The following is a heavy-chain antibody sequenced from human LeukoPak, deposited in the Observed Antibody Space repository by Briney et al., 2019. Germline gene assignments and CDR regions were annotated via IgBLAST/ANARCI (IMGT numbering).Heavy chain of an antibody. Sequence: SETLSLTCGVYGVSFSGYFWSWVRQPPGKGLEWIWEIDDSGSTNYNPSLKSHVTISIDTSNTNSSLRLSSVTAADTAVYYCARGGIYRSGWYRGDFDVWGQGTTVTVSS. V-gene: IGHV4-34*01. J-gene: IGHJ3*01. CDR1: GVSFSGYF. CDR3: ARGGIYRSGWYRGDFDV. D-gene: IGHD6-19*01. CDR2: IDDSGST.